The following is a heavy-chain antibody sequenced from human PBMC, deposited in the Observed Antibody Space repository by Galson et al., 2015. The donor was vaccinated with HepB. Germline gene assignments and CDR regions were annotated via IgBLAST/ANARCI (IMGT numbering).Heavy chain of an antibody. CDR2: IWYDGSNK. D-gene: IGHD1-26*01. Sequence: SLRLSCAASGFTFSSYGMHWVRQAPGKGLEWVAVIWYDGSNKYYADSVKGRFTISRDNSKNTLYLQMNSLRAEDTAVYYCARDHSGSPLAGSWFDPWGQGTLVTVSS. CDR3: ARDHSGSPLAGSWFDP. J-gene: IGHJ5*02. V-gene: IGHV3-33*01. CDR1: GFTFSSYG.